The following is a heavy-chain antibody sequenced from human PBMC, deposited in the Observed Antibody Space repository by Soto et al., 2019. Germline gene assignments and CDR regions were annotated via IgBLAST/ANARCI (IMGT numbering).Heavy chain of an antibody. CDR2: IKSETDGGTT. CDR1: GFPFSYSW. V-gene: IGHV3-15*01. J-gene: IGHJ4*02. Sequence: EVQLMESGGGLVNPGGSLRLSCVASGFPFSYSWMRWVRQAPGKGLEWVARIKSETDGGTTDYAAPVEGRFTISRDDSSNSLDLQKNSLKTVATPVYYCVIDDYIWGTYRVRGAYWGQGTLVTVSS. CDR3: VIDDYIWGTYRVRGAY. D-gene: IGHD3-16*02.